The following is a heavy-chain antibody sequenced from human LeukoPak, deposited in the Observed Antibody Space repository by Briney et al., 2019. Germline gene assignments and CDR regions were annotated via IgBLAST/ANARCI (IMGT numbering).Heavy chain of an antibody. D-gene: IGHD3-22*01. Sequence: PSETLSLTCAVYGGSFSGYYWSWIRQPPGKGLEWIGEINHSGSTYYNPSLKSRVTISVDTSKNQFSLKLSSVTAADTAVYYCARHGDEYYDSSGYYQVDYWGQGTLVTVSS. CDR1: GGSFSGYY. J-gene: IGHJ4*02. CDR3: ARHGDEYYDSSGYYQVDY. V-gene: IGHV4-34*01. CDR2: INHSGST.